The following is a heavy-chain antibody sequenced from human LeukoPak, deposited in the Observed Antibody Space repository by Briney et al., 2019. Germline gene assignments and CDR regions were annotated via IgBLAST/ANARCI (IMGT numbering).Heavy chain of an antibody. CDR3: AKDLTYYDILTGSLWFDP. J-gene: IGHJ5*02. CDR2: IWYDGSNK. Sequence: GSLRLSCAASGFTFSSYGMHWVRQAPGKGLEWVAVIWYDGSNKYYADSVKGRFTISRDNSKNTLYLQMNSLRAEDTAVYYCAKDLTYYDILTGSLWFDPWGQGTLVTVSS. D-gene: IGHD3-9*01. CDR1: GFTFSSYG. V-gene: IGHV3-33*06.